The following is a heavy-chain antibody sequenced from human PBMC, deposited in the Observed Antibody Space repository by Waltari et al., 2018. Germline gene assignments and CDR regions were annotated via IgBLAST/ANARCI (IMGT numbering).Heavy chain of an antibody. CDR2: MRSKADGGTT. J-gene: IGHJ6*03. CDR3: TRVRAQTGTFPPYYYYYMDV. V-gene: IGHV3-49*04. CDR1: GFTFGDYA. Sequence: EVQLVESGGGLVQPGRSLRLSCTASGFTFGDYAMSWVRQAPGRGSGWVGFMRSKADGGTTEYAASVKGRFTISRDDSKSIAYLQMNSLKTEDTAVYYCTRVRAQTGTFPPYYYYYMDVWGKGTTVTVSS. D-gene: IGHD1-7*01.